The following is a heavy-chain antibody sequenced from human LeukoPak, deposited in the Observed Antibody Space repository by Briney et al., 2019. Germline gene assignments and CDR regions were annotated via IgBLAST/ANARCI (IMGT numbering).Heavy chain of an antibody. J-gene: IGHJ3*02. CDR1: GGSISSGDYY. CDR2: IYYSGST. CDR3: ARDGGALNWNADAFDI. Sequence: PSETLSLTCTVSGGSISSGDYYWSWIRQPPGKGLEWIGYIYYSGSTYYNPSLKSRVTISVDTSKNQFSLKLSSVTAADTAVYYCARDGGALNWNADAFDIWGQGTMVTVSS. V-gene: IGHV4-30-4*01. D-gene: IGHD1-1*01.